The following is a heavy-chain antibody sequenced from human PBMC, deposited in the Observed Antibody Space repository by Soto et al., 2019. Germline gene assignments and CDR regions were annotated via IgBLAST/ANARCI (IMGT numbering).Heavy chain of an antibody. D-gene: IGHD3-10*01. CDR2: IYYSGST. CDR3: AKVWGGAFDI. V-gene: IGHV4-61*01. CDR1: GCPISSGFYY. Sequence: SETLSLTCPVSGCPISSGFYYWSWIRQHPGKGLEWIGYIYYSGSTNYNPSLKSRVTISVDTSKNQFSLKLSSVTAADTAVYYCAKVWGGAFDIWGQGTMVTVSS. J-gene: IGHJ3*02.